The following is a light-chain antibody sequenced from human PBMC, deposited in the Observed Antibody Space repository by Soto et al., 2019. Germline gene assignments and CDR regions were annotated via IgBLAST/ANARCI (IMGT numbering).Light chain of an antibody. V-gene: IGKV3-20*01. CDR3: QQSGSSPT. CDR2: GAS. CDR1: QSVSSSY. J-gene: IGKJ2*01. Sequence: IVLTQSPGTLSLSPGERATLSCRASQSVSSSYLAWYQQKPGQAPRLLIYGASSRATGIPDRFSGSGSGTDFTLTISRLEPEDVAVYYCQQSGSSPTFGPGTKLEIK.